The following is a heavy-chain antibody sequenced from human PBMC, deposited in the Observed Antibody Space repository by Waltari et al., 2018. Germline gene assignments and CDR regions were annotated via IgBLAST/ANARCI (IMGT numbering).Heavy chain of an antibody. Sequence: QVQLVQSGAEVKKPGASVKVSCKASGYTLTSYGISWVRQAPGQGLEWMGWISANNGNTNYAQKLQGRVTMTTDTSTSTAYMELRSLRSDDTAVYYCARTGYSSSWYVWYYYGMDVWGQGTTVTVSS. D-gene: IGHD6-13*01. CDR3: ARTGYSSSWYVWYYYGMDV. CDR2: ISANNGNT. CDR1: GYTLTSYG. J-gene: IGHJ6*02. V-gene: IGHV1-18*01.